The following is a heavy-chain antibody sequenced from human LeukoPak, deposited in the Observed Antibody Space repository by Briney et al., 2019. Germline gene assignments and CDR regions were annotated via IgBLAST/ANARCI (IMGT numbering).Heavy chain of an antibody. Sequence: GGSLRLSCAASGFTFRSFAMTWVRQAPGKGLEWVSAITRSGDSTYYADSVKGRFTLSRDNSKNTLYLQMNSLRDEDTALYYCAKAVAGTLNWFDPWGQGTLVTVSS. D-gene: IGHD6-19*01. V-gene: IGHV3-23*01. CDR2: ITRSGDST. J-gene: IGHJ5*02. CDR1: GFTFRSFA. CDR3: AKAVAGTLNWFDP.